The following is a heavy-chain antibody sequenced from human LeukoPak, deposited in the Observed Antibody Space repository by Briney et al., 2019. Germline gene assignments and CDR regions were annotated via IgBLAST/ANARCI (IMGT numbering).Heavy chain of an antibody. J-gene: IGHJ4*02. CDR3: ARGWGPRGY. Sequence: PSETLSLTCAVYGGSFSGYYWSWIRQPPGKGLEWIGEINHSGSTNYNPSLKSRVTISVDTSKNQFSLKLSSVTAADTAVHYCARGWGPRGYWGQGTLVTVSS. V-gene: IGHV4-34*01. CDR2: INHSGST. CDR1: GGSFSGYY. D-gene: IGHD3-16*01.